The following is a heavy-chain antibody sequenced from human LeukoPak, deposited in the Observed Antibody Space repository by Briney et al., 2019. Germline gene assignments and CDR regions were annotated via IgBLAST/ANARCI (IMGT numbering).Heavy chain of an antibody. J-gene: IGHJ4*02. D-gene: IGHD3-10*01. CDR1: GFTFGSYS. CDR2: ISSSSSYI. CDR3: ARTTAYYGSRSFDY. V-gene: IGHV3-21*01. Sequence: GGSLRLSCAASGFTFGSYSMNWVRQAPGKGLEWVSSISSSSSYIYYADSVKGRFTISRDNAKNSLYLQMNSLRAEDTAVYYCARTTAYYGSRSFDYWGQGALVTVSS.